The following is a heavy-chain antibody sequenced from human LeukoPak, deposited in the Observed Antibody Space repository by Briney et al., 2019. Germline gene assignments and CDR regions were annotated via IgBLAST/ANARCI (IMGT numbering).Heavy chain of an antibody. J-gene: IGHJ4*02. CDR2: ISGSGTI. CDR1: GGSINSY. CDR3: ARGVIAAGGNDFDY. Sequence: SETLSLTCTVSGGSINSYWSWIRQPAGRGLEWIGRISGSGTITYNPALQSRLSISIDTSKNQFSLKLMSVTAADTAVYYCARGVIAAGGNDFDYWGQGTLVTVSS. V-gene: IGHV4-4*07. D-gene: IGHD6-13*01.